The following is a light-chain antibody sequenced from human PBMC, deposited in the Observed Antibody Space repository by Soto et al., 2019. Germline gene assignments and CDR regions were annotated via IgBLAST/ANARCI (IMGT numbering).Light chain of an antibody. CDR1: SSDVGGYNY. CDR2: EVS. Sequence: QSALTQPASVSGSPGQSITISCSGTSSDVGGYNYVSWYQQHPGKAPKLMIYEVSSRPSGVSNRFSGSKSGNTASLTISGLQAEDEADYYCSSCTSSSPLVFGRGTKLTVL. CDR3: SSCTSSSPLV. V-gene: IGLV2-14*01. J-gene: IGLJ2*01.